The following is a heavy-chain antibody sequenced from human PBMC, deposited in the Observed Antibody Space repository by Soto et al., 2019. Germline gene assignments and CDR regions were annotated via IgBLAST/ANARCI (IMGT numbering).Heavy chain of an antibody. CDR1: GFTFTTYA. D-gene: IGHD6-13*01. J-gene: IGHJ6*02. Sequence: PGGSLRLSCAASGFTFTTYAMTWVRQAPGKGLEWVSAISGSGGGTDYADSVKGRFTISRDNSKNTLFLQMNSLRAEDTAVYYCSSVHCSSSWSHYCYGMDVWGQGTTVTVS. CDR2: ISGSGGGT. CDR3: SSVHCSSSWSHYCYGMDV. V-gene: IGHV3-23*01.